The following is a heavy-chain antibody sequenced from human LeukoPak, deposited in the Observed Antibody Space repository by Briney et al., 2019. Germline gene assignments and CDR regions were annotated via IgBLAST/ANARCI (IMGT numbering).Heavy chain of an antibody. Sequence: KPSETLSLTCTVSGGSISSYYWSWIRQSPGKGLEWIGYIYYSGSTNYNPSLKSRVTVSVDTSKNQFSLKLSSVTAADTAMYYCARDRCYDSSGYSYYFDYWGQGTLVTVSS. CDR3: ARDRCYDSSGYSYYFDY. V-gene: IGHV4-59*01. D-gene: IGHD3-22*01. CDR1: GGSISSYY. J-gene: IGHJ4*02. CDR2: IYYSGST.